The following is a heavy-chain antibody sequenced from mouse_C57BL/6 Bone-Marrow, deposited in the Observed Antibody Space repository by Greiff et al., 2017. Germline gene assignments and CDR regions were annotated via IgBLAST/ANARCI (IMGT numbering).Heavy chain of an antibody. J-gene: IGHJ3*01. D-gene: IGHD2-5*01. CDR3: ARHETYYSNYGAY. Sequence: EVKLVESGGDLVKPGGSLKLSCAASGFTFSSYGMSWVRQTPDKRLEWVATISSGGSYTYYPDSVKGRFTIARENAKNTLYLQMSSLKSEDTAMYYCARHETYYSNYGAYWGQGTLVTVSA. CDR2: ISSGGSYT. CDR1: GFTFSSYG. V-gene: IGHV5-6*01.